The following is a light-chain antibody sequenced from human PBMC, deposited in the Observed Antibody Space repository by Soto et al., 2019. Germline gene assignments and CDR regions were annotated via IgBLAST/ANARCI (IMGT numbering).Light chain of an antibody. Sequence: QSVLTQPPSVSAAPGQKVTIACSGSSXNIGNNHVSWYQQVPGTAPKLLIYDSNERPSGIPDRFSGSKSDTSATLGITGLQTGDEADYYCGTWDSGLGAVVFGGGTKVTVL. CDR2: DSN. V-gene: IGLV1-51*01. CDR3: GTWDSGLGAVV. J-gene: IGLJ2*01. CDR1: SXNIGNNH.